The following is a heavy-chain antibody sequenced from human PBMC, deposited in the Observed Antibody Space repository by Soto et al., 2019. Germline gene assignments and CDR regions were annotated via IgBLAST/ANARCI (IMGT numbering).Heavy chain of an antibody. CDR3: ARGYDSTVTMVDN. D-gene: IGHD4-17*01. CDR1: GFNFNGNA. J-gene: IGHJ4*02. Sequence: LRLSCAASGFNFNGNAMHWVRQPPDKGLEWMAVISFDASSKYYADSVKGRFTIPRDNSKNTLYLQLNSLRLDDTAVYYCARGYDSTVTMVDNWGQGTLVTVSS. CDR2: ISFDASSK. V-gene: IGHV3-30*04.